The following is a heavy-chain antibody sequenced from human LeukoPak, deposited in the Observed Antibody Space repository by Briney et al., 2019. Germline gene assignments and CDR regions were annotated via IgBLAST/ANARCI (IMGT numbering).Heavy chain of an antibody. CDR1: DDSIRSNY. Sequence: SETLSLTCIVSDDSIRSNYWSWIRQPPGKGLEWIGYIFYSGSTNYNPSLKNRVTISVDTFKNQFSLRLSSVTAADTAVYYCARVSLCPAYSVTYCYYFDYWGQGTLVTVSS. CDR2: IFYSGST. D-gene: IGHD1-26*01. V-gene: IGHV4-59*01. J-gene: IGHJ4*02. CDR3: ARVSLCPAYSVTYCYYFDY.